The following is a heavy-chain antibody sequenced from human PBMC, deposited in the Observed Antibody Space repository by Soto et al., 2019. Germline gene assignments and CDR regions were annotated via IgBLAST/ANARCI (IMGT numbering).Heavy chain of an antibody. J-gene: IGHJ6*02. CDR1: GFTFSSYA. V-gene: IGHV3-30-3*01. CDR3: ARDRSPGGYCSSTSCYYYGMDV. D-gene: IGHD2-2*01. CDR2: ISYDGSNK. Sequence: ESGGGVVQPGRSLRLSCAASGFTFSSYAMHWVRQAPGKGLEWVAVISYDGSNKYYADSVKGRFTISRDNSKNTLYLQMNSLRAEDTAVYYCARDRSPGGYCSSTSCYYYGMDVWGQGTTVTVSS.